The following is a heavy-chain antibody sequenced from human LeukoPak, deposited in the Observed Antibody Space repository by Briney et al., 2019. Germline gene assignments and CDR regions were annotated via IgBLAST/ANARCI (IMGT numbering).Heavy chain of an antibody. CDR2: IYPGDSDT. Sequence: GESLKISCKGSGYSFTSYWIGWVHQLPGKGLEWMGIIYPGDSDTRYSPSLQGQVTISADKSISTAYLQWSSLKAPDTAMYYCARLIKHGLVVVTAIDYWGQGTLVTVSS. V-gene: IGHV5-51*07. CDR3: ARLIKHGLVVVTAIDY. CDR1: GYSFTSYW. D-gene: IGHD2-21*02. J-gene: IGHJ4*02.